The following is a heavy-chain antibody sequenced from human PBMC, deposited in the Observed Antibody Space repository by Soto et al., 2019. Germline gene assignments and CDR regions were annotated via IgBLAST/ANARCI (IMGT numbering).Heavy chain of an antibody. V-gene: IGHV4-61*01. CDR1: GDSVSSGFYY. D-gene: IGHD1-7*01. CDR3: ATAPITGTGWHNSYSGMHV. CDR2: IYFSGST. J-gene: IGHJ6*02. Sequence: QVQLQESVPGLVKPSETLSLTCTVSGDSVSSGFYYWNWIRQPPGKGLEWIGYIYFSGSTNYNPSLTSHLTISLDTSKNQFSLRLNSVTAADTAVYYCATAPITGTGWHNSYSGMHVWGQGTTVSVSS.